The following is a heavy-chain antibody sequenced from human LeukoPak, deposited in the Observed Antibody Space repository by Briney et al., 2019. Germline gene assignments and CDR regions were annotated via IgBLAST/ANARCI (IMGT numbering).Heavy chain of an antibody. J-gene: IGHJ4*02. CDR2: ISGTGGST. D-gene: IGHD3-10*01. CDR1: GFTFSNFA. V-gene: IGHV3-23*01. Sequence: GGSLRLSCAASGFTFSNFAMSWVRQAPGKGLEWVSAISGTGGSTYYADSVKGRFTISRDNSKNALSLQMNNLRAEDTAIYYCAKDWSCDYWGQGTLVTVSS. CDR3: AKDWSCDY.